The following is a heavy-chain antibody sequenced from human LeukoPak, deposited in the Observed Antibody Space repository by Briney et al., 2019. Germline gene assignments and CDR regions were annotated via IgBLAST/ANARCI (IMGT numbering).Heavy chain of an antibody. J-gene: IGHJ5*02. CDR1: GYTFSSHG. Sequence: GGSLRLSCAASGYTFSSHGLTWVRQAPGKGLEWVGRIKSKTAGGATDYAAPVKGRFTISRDDSEKTAFLQMNSLQSEDTAVYFCYSSGRGPWGQGTLVIVSS. CDR3: YSSGRGP. V-gene: IGHV3-15*01. D-gene: IGHD3-10*01. CDR2: IKSKTAGGAT.